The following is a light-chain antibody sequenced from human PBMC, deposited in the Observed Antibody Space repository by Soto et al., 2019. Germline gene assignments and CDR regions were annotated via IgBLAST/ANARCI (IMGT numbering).Light chain of an antibody. CDR3: QQYNNWPPLT. Sequence: EIVMTQSPATLSVSPRARATLSCRASQSVSSSLAWYQQIPGQAPRLLIYDASTRATGIPARFGGSGSGTEFTLTISSLQSEDFAVYYCQQYNNWPPLTFGGGTKVELK. CDR2: DAS. V-gene: IGKV3-15*01. J-gene: IGKJ4*01. CDR1: QSVSSS.